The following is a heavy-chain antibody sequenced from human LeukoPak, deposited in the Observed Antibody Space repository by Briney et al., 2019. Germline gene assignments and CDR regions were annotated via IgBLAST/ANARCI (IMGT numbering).Heavy chain of an antibody. CDR2: IYPGDSET. V-gene: IGHV5-51*01. D-gene: IGHD3-22*01. J-gene: IGHJ4*02. Sequence: GESLKISCEGSGYSFTSYWIGWVRQMPGKGLEWMGIIYPGDSETGYSPSFQGQVTISADKSISTAYLQWSSLKASDTAMFYCARLRSSAYFCDYWGQGTLVTVPS. CDR1: GYSFTSYW. CDR3: ARLRSSAYFCDY.